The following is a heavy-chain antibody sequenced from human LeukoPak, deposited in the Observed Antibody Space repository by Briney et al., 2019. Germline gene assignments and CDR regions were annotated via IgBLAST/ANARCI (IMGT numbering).Heavy chain of an antibody. CDR1: GFPFSDYS. Sequence: GGPLRLSCAASGFPFSDYSMNWVRQAPGKGLEWVSSISSSGDYIYSADSVKGRFTISRDNAKNSLYLQMTNLSAEDTAVYFCVRYLVRGVHPVFYFDLWGRGTLVTVSS. V-gene: IGHV3-21*01. CDR2: ISSSGDYI. D-gene: IGHD3-10*01. CDR3: VRYLVRGVHPVFYFDL. J-gene: IGHJ2*01.